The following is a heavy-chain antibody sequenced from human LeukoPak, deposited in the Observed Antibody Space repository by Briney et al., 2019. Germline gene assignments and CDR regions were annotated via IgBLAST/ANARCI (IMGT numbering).Heavy chain of an antibody. CDR1: GFTFGDYA. J-gene: IGHJ3*02. V-gene: IGHV3-49*04. CDR3: TSRITMIVVAPNKAKIGEAFDI. CDR2: IRSKAYGRTT. D-gene: IGHD3-22*01. Sequence: GASLRLSCTASGFTFGDYAMSWVRQAPGKGLEWVGFIRSKAYGRTTEYAASVKGRFTISRDDSKSIAYLQMNSLKTEDTAVYYCTSRITMIVVAPNKAKIGEAFDIWGQGTMVTVSS.